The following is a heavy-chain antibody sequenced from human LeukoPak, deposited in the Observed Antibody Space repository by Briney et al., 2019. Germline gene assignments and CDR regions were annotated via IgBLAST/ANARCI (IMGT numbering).Heavy chain of an antibody. V-gene: IGHV3-30*04. J-gene: IGHJ5*02. CDR3: ARVLTPRYCSTPSCYWKGWFDP. Sequence: GRPLRLSCAASGFTFSSYAMHWVRQAPGKGLEWVAVISYDGSNKYYADSVKGRFTISRDNSKNTLYLQMNSLRSEDTAVYYCARVLTPRYCSTPSCYWKGWFDPWGQGTLVTVSS. CDR2: ISYDGSNK. D-gene: IGHD2-2*01. CDR1: GFTFSSYA.